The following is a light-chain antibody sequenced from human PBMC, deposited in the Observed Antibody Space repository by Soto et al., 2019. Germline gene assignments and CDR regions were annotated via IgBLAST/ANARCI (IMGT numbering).Light chain of an antibody. J-gene: IGKJ5*01. CDR3: QQYNSWPPIT. V-gene: IGKV3-20*01. CDR2: SAS. Sequence: EVVLTQSPGTLSLSPGERATLSCRASRTVDGNYLAWYHQKPGQAPRLLIHSASTRAPGIPDRFSASGAGTEFTLTISSLQSEDFAVYYCQQYNSWPPITFGQGARLEIK. CDR1: RTVDGNY.